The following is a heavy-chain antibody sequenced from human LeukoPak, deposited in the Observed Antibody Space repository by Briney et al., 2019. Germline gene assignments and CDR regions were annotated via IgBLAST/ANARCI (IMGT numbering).Heavy chain of an antibody. V-gene: IGHV1-46*01. CDR1: GYTFTSYY. CDR3: ASPSVAGRYDAFDI. D-gene: IGHD6-19*01. Sequence: ASVKVSCKASGYTFTSYYMHWVRQAPGQGLEWMGIINPSGGSTSYAQKFQGRVTMTRDMSTSTVYMELSSLRSDDTAVYYCASPSVAGRYDAFDIWGQGTMVTVSS. J-gene: IGHJ3*02. CDR2: INPSGGST.